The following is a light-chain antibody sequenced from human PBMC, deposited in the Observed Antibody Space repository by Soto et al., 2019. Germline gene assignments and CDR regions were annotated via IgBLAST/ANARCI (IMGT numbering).Light chain of an antibody. CDR2: MND. CDR3: AAWDDSLSPVF. J-gene: IGLJ2*01. Sequence: QSALTQPPSASGTSGQRVTIALSGISSNIRNRHVFWYQQLPGTAPKLLIYMNDQRPSGVPDRFSGSKSGTSASLAISGLRSEDEGDYYCAAWDDSLSPVFFGGGTKLTVL. V-gene: IGLV1-47*01. CDR1: SSNIRNRH.